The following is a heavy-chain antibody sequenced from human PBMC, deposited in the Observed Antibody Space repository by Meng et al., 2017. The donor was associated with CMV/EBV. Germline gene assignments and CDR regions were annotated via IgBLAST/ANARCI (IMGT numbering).Heavy chain of an antibody. V-gene: IGHV4-39*07. CDR3: ASDLRYCSSTSCYARGKLFDY. Sequence: SETLSFTCTVSGGPISSSSYYWGWIRQPPGEGLEWIGSIYYSGSTYYNPSLKSRVTISVDTSKNQFSLKLSSVTAADTAVYYCASDLRYCSSTSCYARGKLFDYWGQGTLVTVSS. D-gene: IGHD2-2*01. CDR1: GGPISSSSYY. J-gene: IGHJ4*02. CDR2: IYYSGST.